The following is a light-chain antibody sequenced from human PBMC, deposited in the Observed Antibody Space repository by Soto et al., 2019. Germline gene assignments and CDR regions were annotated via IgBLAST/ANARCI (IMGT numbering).Light chain of an antibody. CDR3: HQYGSPPRT. J-gene: IGKJ2*02. V-gene: IGKV3-20*01. CDR1: QSVYNSY. Sequence: EIVLTQSPGTLSLSPGERATLSCRASQSVYNSYLAWYQQKPGQTPRLLINAASNRATGVPDRFSGSGSGTDFTLTISRLEPEDFSVYYCHQYGSPPRTFGQGTKVEI. CDR2: AAS.